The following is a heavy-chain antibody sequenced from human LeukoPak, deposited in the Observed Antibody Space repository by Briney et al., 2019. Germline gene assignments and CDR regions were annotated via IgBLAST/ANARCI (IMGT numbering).Heavy chain of an antibody. V-gene: IGHV1-2*02. CDR3: ARDLRSRPYASGSFGAFDI. J-gene: IGHJ3*02. D-gene: IGHD3-10*01. CDR2: INTNRGVT. Sequence: ASVKVSCKASGYTFTDYYIHWGRQAPAPGLGRMGCINTNRGVTNHAQKFQCRVTMTRGTSIITAYMALSRLTSDDTAVYYGARDLRSRPYASGSFGAFDIWGQGTLVTVSS. CDR1: GYTFTDYY.